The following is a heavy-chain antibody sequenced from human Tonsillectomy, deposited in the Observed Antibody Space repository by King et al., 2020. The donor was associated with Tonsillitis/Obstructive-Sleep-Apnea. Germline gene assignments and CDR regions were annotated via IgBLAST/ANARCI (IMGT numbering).Heavy chain of an antibody. J-gene: IGHJ2*01. CDR3: ARSGYCSSTNCYWYFDL. CDR2: IKEDGSEK. D-gene: IGHD2-2*01. V-gene: IGHV3-7*01. Sequence: VQLVESGGGLVQPGGSLRLSCAASGFTFTRYWMSWVRKAPGKGLEWVANIKEDGSEKYYVDSVKGRFTISRDNAKNSLYLQMNSLRAEDTAVYYCARSGYCSSTNCYWYFDLWGRGPLVIVSS. CDR1: GFTFTRYW.